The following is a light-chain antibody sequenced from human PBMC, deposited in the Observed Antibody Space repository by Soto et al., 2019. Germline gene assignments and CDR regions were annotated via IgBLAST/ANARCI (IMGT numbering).Light chain of an antibody. CDR1: QSISSY. Sequence: DIQMTQSPSSLSASGGDRVTITFRASQSISSYLNGYQQKPGKAPKLLIYKAPSLESGVPSRFSGSGSGTEFTLTISSLQPDDFATYYCQQYNSYSTFGQGTKVDI. CDR2: KAP. V-gene: IGKV1-5*03. CDR3: QQYNSYST. J-gene: IGKJ1*01.